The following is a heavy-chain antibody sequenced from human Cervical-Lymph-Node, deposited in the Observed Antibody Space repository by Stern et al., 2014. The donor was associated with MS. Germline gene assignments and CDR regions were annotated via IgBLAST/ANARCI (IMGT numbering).Heavy chain of an antibody. CDR1: GFTFSSYS. J-gene: IGHJ2*01. CDR2: ISSSGSFI. CDR3: ARVNEGFWYLDL. Sequence: DVQLVESGGGLVKPGGSLRLSCAASGFTFSSYSMNWVRQAPGKGLEWVSSISSSGSFIYYADSVKGRFTISRDNAKNSLYLQMNSLRAEDTALYYCARVNEGFWYLDLWGRGTLVTASS. V-gene: IGHV3-21*01.